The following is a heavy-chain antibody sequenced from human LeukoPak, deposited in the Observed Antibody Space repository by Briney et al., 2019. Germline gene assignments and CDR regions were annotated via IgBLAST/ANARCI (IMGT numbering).Heavy chain of an antibody. CDR2: IHDSGST. CDR1: DGSISGYY. CDR3: ARDTSGQQTNWFDP. D-gene: IGHD5-12*01. V-gene: IGHV4-59*01. J-gene: IGHJ5*02. Sequence: PSETLSLTCSVSDGSISGYYWSWIRQSPGNGLEWIGYIHDSGSTNYNPSLKSRVTISVDTSKNQFSLKLSSVTAADTAVYYCARDTSGQQTNWFDPWGQGTLVTVSS.